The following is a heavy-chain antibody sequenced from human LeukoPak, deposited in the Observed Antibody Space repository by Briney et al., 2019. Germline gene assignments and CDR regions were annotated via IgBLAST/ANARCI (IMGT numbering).Heavy chain of an antibody. D-gene: IGHD6-13*01. J-gene: IGHJ6*02. Sequence: SETLSLTCAVYGRSFSGYYWSWIRQPPGKGLEWIGEINHSGSTNYNPSLKSRVTISVDTSKNQFSLKLSSVTAADTAVYYCARGSSSWYPWYNYYGMDVWGQGTTVTVSS. CDR1: GRSFSGYY. V-gene: IGHV4-34*01. CDR3: ARGSSSWYPWYNYYGMDV. CDR2: INHSGST.